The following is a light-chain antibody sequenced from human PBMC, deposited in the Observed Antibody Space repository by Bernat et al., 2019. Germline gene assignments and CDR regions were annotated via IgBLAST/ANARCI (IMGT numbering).Light chain of an antibody. CDR2: SAS. CDR3: QQYDSSRMYT. V-gene: IGKV3-20*01. J-gene: IGKJ2*01. Sequence: EIVLTQSPGTLSLSPGERATLSCRASQSVTSSNYLAWYQQKPGQAPRLLIYSASSRATGIPDRFTGSGSGTDFTLTISRLEPEDSAVYYCQQYDSSRMYTFGQRTQLEIK. CDR1: QSVTSSNY.